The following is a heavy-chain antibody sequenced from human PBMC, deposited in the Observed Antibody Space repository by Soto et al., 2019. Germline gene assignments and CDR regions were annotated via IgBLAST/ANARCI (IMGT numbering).Heavy chain of an antibody. J-gene: IGHJ6*03. V-gene: IGHV4-39*01. CDR2: IYYSGST. CDR1: GGSISSSSYY. CDR3: ARLRSRFLEWLSHYYLAV. Sequence: PSETLSLTCTVSGGSISSSSYYWGWIRQPPGKGLEWIGSIYYSGSTYYNPSLKSRVTISVDTPKNQFSLKLSSVTAADTAVYYCARLRSRFLEWLSHYYLAVCGQGTTVPVSS. D-gene: IGHD3-3*01.